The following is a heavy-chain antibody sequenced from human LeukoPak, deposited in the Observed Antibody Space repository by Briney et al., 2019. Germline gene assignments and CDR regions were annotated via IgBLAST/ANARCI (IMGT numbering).Heavy chain of an antibody. J-gene: IGHJ4*02. CDR1: GFTFSTYA. Sequence: PEGSLRLSCAASGFTFSTYAISWVRQAPGKGLEWVSVISNNGVDTYYADSVKGRFSISRDNSKNTVYLQMNSLRVEDTAVYHCASDYGSGSSYSDYWGQGTLVTVSS. V-gene: IGHV3-23*01. CDR2: ISNNGVDT. D-gene: IGHD3-10*01. CDR3: ASDYGSGSSYSDY.